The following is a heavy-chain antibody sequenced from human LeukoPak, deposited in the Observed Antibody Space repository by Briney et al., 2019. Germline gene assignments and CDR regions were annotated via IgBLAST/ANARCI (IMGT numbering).Heavy chain of an antibody. V-gene: IGHV3-21*01. J-gene: IGHJ5*02. CDR1: GFTFSDYS. CDR3: ARGQLWQTGWFDP. CDR2: ISSTSSYI. D-gene: IGHD5-18*01. Sequence: PGGSLRLSCAASGFTFSDYSMHWVRQAPGKGLEWVPCISSTSSYIYYADSVRGRFTISRDNAKNSLYLQMNSLRAEDTAVYYCARGQLWQTGWFDPWGQGTLVTVSS.